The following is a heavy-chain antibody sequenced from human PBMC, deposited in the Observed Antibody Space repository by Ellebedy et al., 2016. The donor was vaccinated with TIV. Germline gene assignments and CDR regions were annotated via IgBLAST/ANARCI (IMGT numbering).Heavy chain of an antibody. CDR2: INHSGST. D-gene: IGHD4-17*01. V-gene: IGHV4-34*01. CDR1: GGSFSGYY. Sequence: SETLSLXXAVYGGSFSGYYWSWIRQPPGKGLEWIGEINHSGSTNYNPSLKSRVTISVDTSKNQFSLKLSSVTAADTAVYYCARADYGDYNTRFDYWGQGTLVTVSS. J-gene: IGHJ4*02. CDR3: ARADYGDYNTRFDY.